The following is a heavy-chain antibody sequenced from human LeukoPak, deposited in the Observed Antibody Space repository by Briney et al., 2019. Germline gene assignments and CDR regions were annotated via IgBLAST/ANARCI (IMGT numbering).Heavy chain of an antibody. CDR2: INHSGST. D-gene: IGHD3-10*01. CDR3: AREGDGSGSYSYYFDY. Sequence: SETLSLTCAVYGGSFSGYYWSWIRQPPGKGLEWIGEINHSGSTNYNPSLKSRVTISVDTSKNQFSLKLSPVTAADTAVYYCAREGDGSGSYSYYFDYWGQGTLVTVSS. J-gene: IGHJ4*02. V-gene: IGHV4-34*01. CDR1: GGSFSGYY.